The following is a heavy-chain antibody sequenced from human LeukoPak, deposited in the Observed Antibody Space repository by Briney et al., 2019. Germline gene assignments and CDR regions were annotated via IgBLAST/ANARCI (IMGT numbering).Heavy chain of an antibody. Sequence: ASVKVSCKASGYTFTSYGISWVRQAPGQGLEWMGWISAYNGNTNYAQKLQGRATMTTDTSTSTAYMELRSLRSDDTAVYYCARPLWFGELFPFDYWGQGTLVTVSS. CDR2: ISAYNGNT. J-gene: IGHJ4*02. D-gene: IGHD3-10*01. CDR3: ARPLWFGELFPFDY. CDR1: GYTFTSYG. V-gene: IGHV1-18*04.